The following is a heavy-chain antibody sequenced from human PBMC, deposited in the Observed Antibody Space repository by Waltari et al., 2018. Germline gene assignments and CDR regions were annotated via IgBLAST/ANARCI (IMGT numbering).Heavy chain of an antibody. CDR2: ISAYNGNT. CDR3: ARSVGQQLVLGMDY. V-gene: IGHV1-18*01. D-gene: IGHD6-13*01. Sequence: QVQLVQSGAAVKKPGASVKVSCKASGYTFTSYGIRWVRQAPGQGLAWMGWISAYNGNTNNAQKRQGRATMTTDTTTGTAYMELRSQRSDDTAVDYCARSVGQQLVLGMDYWGQGTLVTVSS. CDR1: GYTFTSYG. J-gene: IGHJ4*02.